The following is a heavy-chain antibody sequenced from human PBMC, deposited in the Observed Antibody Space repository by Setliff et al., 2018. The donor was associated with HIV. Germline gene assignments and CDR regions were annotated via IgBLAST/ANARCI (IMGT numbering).Heavy chain of an antibody. CDR2: IWYDGSNK. D-gene: IGHD3-10*01. CDR3: TRYGSGRSAGNNYYYNYMDV. J-gene: IGHJ6*03. V-gene: IGHV3-33*08. CDR1: GFTFSSYG. Sequence: GESLKISCAASGFTFSSYGMHWVRQAPGKGLEWVAVIWYDGSNKYYADSVKSRFTISRDNSKNTLFLQMNSLRPEDTAVYYCTRYGSGRSAGNNYYYNYMDVWGKGTTVTVSS.